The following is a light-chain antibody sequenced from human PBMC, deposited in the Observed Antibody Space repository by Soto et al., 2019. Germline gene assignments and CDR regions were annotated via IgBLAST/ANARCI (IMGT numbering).Light chain of an antibody. Sequence: QSVLTQPPSVSGAPGQRVTISCTGSSSNIGGDYDVHWYQQLPGTAPKLIIYADKYRPSGVPDRVSGSKSGTSASLAITGLQAEDEADYYCQSYDSSLNGYVFGTGTKLTVL. CDR3: QSYDSSLNGYV. J-gene: IGLJ1*01. V-gene: IGLV1-40*01. CDR2: ADK. CDR1: SSNIGGDYD.